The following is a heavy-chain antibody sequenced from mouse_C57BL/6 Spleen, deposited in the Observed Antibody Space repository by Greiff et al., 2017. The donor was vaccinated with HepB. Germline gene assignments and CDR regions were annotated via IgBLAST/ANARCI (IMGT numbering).Heavy chain of an antibody. D-gene: IGHD2-5*01. V-gene: IGHV3-6*01. J-gene: IGHJ2*01. Sequence: EVHLVESGPGLVKPSQSLSLTCSVTGYSITSGYYWNWIRQFPGNKLEWMGYISYDGSNNYNPSLKNRISITRDTSKNQFFLKLNSVTTEDTATYYCAILSYSNYGYWGQGTTLTVSS. CDR1: GYSITSGYY. CDR2: ISYDGSN. CDR3: AILSYSNYGY.